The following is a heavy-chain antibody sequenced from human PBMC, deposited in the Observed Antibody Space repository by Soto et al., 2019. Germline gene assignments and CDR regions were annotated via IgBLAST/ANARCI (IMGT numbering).Heavy chain of an antibody. J-gene: IGHJ4*01. CDR1: GFIFSSYA. Sequence: GGSLRLSCAASGFIFSSYAMHWVRQAPGKGLEWVTVISNDGNNKYYADSVKGRFTISRDNSKNTLYLQMNSLRAEDTAVYYCSFSLFVVVHGVDYWCHGTLVTVSS. D-gene: IGHD2-2*01. CDR2: ISNDGNNK. V-gene: IGHV3-30*03. CDR3: SFSLFVVVHGVDY.